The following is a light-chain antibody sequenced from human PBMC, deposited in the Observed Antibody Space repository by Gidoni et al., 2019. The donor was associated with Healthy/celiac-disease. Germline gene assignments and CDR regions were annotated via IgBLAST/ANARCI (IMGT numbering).Light chain of an antibody. Sequence: DIQMTQSPSSLSASVGDRVTITCRASQSISSYLNWYQQKPGKAPKLLIYAASSLQSGVPSRFSGSGSGTDFTITISSLQPEDFATYYCQQSYSTPPLTFGGXTKVEIK. CDR1: QSISSY. CDR3: QQSYSTPPLT. V-gene: IGKV1-39*01. CDR2: AAS. J-gene: IGKJ4*01.